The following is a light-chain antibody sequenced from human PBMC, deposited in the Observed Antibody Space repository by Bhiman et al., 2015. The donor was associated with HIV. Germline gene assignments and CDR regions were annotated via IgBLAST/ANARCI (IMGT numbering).Light chain of an antibody. J-gene: IGLJ2*01. Sequence: NFMLTQPHSVSESPGKTVTISCTRSSGSIASNYVQWYQQRPGSSPTTVIYEDNQRPSGVPDRFSGSIDSSSNSGDTATLIINGAQAIDDGDYYCQAWDSGTVIFGGGTKLTVL. CDR2: EDN. CDR1: SGSIASNY. V-gene: IGLV6-57*01. CDR3: QAWDSGTVI.